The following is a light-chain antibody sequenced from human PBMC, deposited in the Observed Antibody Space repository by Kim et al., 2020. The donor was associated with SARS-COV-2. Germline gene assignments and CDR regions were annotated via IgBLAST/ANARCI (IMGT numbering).Light chain of an antibody. CDR1: SSNIGSNF. CDR3: AAWDDSLSGVV. Sequence: QSVLTQSPSASGTPGQRVTISSSGSSSNIGSNFVYWYQQFPGTAPKLLIYRNNQRPSGVPDRFSGSKSGTSASLAISGLRSDDEADYYCAAWDDSLSGVVFGTGTKVTVL. J-gene: IGLJ1*01. CDR2: RNN. V-gene: IGLV1-47*01.